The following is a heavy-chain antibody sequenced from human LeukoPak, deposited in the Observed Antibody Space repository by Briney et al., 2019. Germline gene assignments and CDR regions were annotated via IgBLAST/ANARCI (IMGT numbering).Heavy chain of an antibody. CDR2: IIPIFHTA. J-gene: IGHJ3*02. Sequence: GASVKFSCKASGYTFTAYYMHWVRLAPGQGLEWMGGIIPIFHTADYAQKFQGRVTINADESTSTVYMELSRLRSEDTAMYYCARTYYYDSSGYPVQVSDAFDIWGQGTMVTVSS. CDR3: ARTYYYDSSGYPVQVSDAFDI. D-gene: IGHD3-22*01. V-gene: IGHV1-69*13. CDR1: GYTFTAYY.